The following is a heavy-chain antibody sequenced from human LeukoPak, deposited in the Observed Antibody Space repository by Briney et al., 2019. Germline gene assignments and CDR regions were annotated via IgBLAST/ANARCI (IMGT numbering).Heavy chain of an antibody. V-gene: IGHV3-23*01. D-gene: IGHD1-26*01. CDR2: ISGSGGST. CDR1: GFTFSSYA. Sequence: PGGSLRLSCAASGFTFSSYAMSWVRQAPGKGLEAVSAISGSGGSTYYADSVKGRFTISRDNSKNTLYLQMNSLRAEDTAVYYCAKDSGSYFGLFDYWGQGTLVTVSS. CDR3: AKDSGSYFGLFDY. J-gene: IGHJ4*02.